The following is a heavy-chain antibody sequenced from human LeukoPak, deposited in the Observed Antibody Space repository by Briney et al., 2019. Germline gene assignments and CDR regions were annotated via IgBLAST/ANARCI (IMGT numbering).Heavy chain of an antibody. CDR1: GGSISSSSYY. V-gene: IGHV4-39*01. J-gene: IGHJ6*03. D-gene: IGHD5-12*01. CDR2: IYYSGST. Sequence: SETLSLTCTVSGGSISSSSYYWGWIRQPPGKGLEWIGSIYYSGSTYYNPSLKRRVPISVDTSKNHFSLKLSSVTAADTAVYYCARQVGGATDAASVGTEYYYMDVWGKGTTVTVSS. CDR3: ARQVGGATDAASVGTEYYYMDV.